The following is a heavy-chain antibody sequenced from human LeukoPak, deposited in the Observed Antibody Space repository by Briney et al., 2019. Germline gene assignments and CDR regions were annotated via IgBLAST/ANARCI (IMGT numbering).Heavy chain of an antibody. Sequence: SVKVSCKASGGTFSSYAISWVRQAPGQGFEWMGGIIPIFGTANYAQKFQGRVTITADKSTSTAYMELSSLRSEDPAVYYCALTMIVVVTEFDYWGQGTLVTVSS. V-gene: IGHV1-69*06. J-gene: IGHJ4*02. CDR2: IIPIFGTA. CDR3: ALTMIVVVTEFDY. D-gene: IGHD3-22*01. CDR1: GGTFSSYA.